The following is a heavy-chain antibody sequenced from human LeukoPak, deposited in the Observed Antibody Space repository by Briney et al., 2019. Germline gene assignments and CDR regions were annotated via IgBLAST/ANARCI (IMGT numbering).Heavy chain of an antibody. D-gene: IGHD6-6*01. CDR2: IYYSGST. J-gene: IGHJ4*02. Sequence: TSETLSLTCTVSGGSISSYYWSWIRQPPGKGLEWIGYIYYSGSTNYNPSLKSRVTISVDTSKNQFSLKLSSVTAADTAVYYCASSPYSSSFSMNYWGQGTLVTVSS. V-gene: IGHV4-59*01. CDR1: GGSISSYY. CDR3: ASSPYSSSFSMNY.